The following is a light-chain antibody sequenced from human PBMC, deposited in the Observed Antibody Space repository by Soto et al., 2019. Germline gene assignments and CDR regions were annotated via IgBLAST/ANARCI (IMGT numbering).Light chain of an antibody. Sequence: LTQPPSVSVAPGKTASISCGGNNIGSKGVHWYQQHPGKAPKLMIYEVSNRPSGVSNRFSGSKSGNTASLTISGLQAEDEADYYCSSYTSSSTRVFGGGTKLTVL. CDR1: NIGSKG. J-gene: IGLJ3*02. V-gene: IGLV2-14*01. CDR3: SSYTSSSTRV. CDR2: EVS.